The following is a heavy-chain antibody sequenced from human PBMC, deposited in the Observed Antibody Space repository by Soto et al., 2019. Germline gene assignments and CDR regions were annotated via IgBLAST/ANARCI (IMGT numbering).Heavy chain of an antibody. Sequence: PSETLSLTCTVSGGSISSGGYYWSWIRQHPGKGLEWIGYIYYSGSTYYNPSLKSRVTISVDTSKNQFSLKLSSVTAADTAVYYCARDRTTVTISYFDYWGQGTLVTVSS. CDR2: IYYSGST. V-gene: IGHV4-31*03. D-gene: IGHD4-17*01. J-gene: IGHJ4*02. CDR3: ARDRTTVTISYFDY. CDR1: GGSISSGGYY.